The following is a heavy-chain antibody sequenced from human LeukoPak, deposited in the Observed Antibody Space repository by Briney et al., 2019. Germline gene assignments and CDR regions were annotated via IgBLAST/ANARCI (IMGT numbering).Heavy chain of an antibody. CDR1: GFTFSDYY. D-gene: IGHD6-13*01. V-gene: IGHV3-11*01. CDR3: ARDADSSWTDFDY. J-gene: IGHJ4*02. Sequence: GGSLRLSCAASGFTFSDYYMSWIRQAAGKGLEWVSYISSSGSTIYYADSVKGRFTISRDNAKNSLYLQMNSLRAEDTAVYYCARDADSSWTDFDYWGQGTLVTVSS. CDR2: ISSSGSTI.